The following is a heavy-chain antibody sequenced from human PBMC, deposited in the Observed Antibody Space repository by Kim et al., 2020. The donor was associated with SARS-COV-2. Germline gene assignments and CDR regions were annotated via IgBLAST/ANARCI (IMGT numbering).Heavy chain of an antibody. V-gene: IGHV3-30*01. J-gene: IGHJ6*02. D-gene: IGHD6-6*01. CDR3: ASSGQLVSPPAPFYGMDV. Sequence: GRFTISGDNSKNTLYLQMNSLRAEDTAVYYCASSGQLVSPPAPFYGMDVWGQGTTVTVSS.